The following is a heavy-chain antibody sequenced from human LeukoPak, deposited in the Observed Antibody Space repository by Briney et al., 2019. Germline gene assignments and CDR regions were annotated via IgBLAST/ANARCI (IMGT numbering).Heavy chain of an antibody. J-gene: IGHJ4*02. CDR3: ARIGSGWYYFDY. D-gene: IGHD6-19*01. CDR1: GFTVSSNY. V-gene: IGHV3-53*01. CDR2: IYSGGST. Sequence: GGSLRLSCAASGFTVSSNYMSWVRQAPGKGLEWVPVIYSGGSTYYADSVKGRFTISRDNSKNTLYLQMNSLRAEDTAVYYCARIGSGWYYFDYWGQGTLVTVSS.